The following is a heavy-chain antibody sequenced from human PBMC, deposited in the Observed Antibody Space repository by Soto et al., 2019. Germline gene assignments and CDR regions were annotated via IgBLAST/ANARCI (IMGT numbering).Heavy chain of an antibody. CDR3: VSSSWYSLDY. CDR2: IYHSGST. D-gene: IGHD6-13*01. J-gene: IGHJ4*02. Sequence: SETLSLTCAVSGGSITSDDNWWSWVRQPPGKGLEWIGEIYHSGSTNYNPSLNSRVTISVDKSKNQFSLKLTSVTAADTAVYYCVSSSWYSLDYWGQGTRVTVSS. V-gene: IGHV4-4*02. CDR1: GGSITSDDNW.